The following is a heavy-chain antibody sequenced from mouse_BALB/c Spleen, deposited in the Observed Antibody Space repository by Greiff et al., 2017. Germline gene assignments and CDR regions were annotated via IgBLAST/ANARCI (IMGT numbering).Heavy chain of an antibody. Sequence: EVKVEESGPSLVKPSQTLSLTCSVTGYSITSGYGNSCRKLPRNKHQYMGYKSYSGSTYNNPSPKSRISFTRHTSNKQYYLQLNSVTTVDTDTSYCARFALCDGYSWYFDVWGAGTTVTVSS. CDR2: KSYSGST. V-gene: IGHV3-8*02. CDR1: GYSITSGY. J-gene: IGHJ1*01. CDR3: ARFALCDGYSWYFDV. D-gene: IGHD2-3*01.